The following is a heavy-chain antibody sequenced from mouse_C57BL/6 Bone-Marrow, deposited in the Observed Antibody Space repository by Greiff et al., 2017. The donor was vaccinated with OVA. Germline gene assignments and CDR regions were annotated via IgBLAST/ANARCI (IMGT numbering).Heavy chain of an antibody. V-gene: IGHV2-3*01. CDR3: AKGRIYYYGSSYFYYAMDY. CDR1: GFSLTSYG. Sequence: QVQLQQSGPGLVAPSQSLSITCTVSGFSLTSYGVTWVRQPPGKGLEWLGVIWGDGSTNYHSALISRLSISKDNSKSQVFLKLNSLQTDDTATYYCAKGRIYYYGSSYFYYAMDYWGQGTSVTVSS. D-gene: IGHD1-1*01. J-gene: IGHJ4*01. CDR2: IWGDGST.